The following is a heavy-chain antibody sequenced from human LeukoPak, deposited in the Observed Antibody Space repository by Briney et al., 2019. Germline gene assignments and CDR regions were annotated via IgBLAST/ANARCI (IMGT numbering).Heavy chain of an antibody. CDR2: IYYSGST. Sequence: SETLSLTCTVSGGSISSSSYYWGWIRQPPGKGLEWIGYIYYSGSTNYNPSLKSRVTISVDTSKNQFSLKLSSVTAADTAVYFCARGFRGDNFDYWGQGTLVTVSS. J-gene: IGHJ4*02. D-gene: IGHD7-27*01. CDR3: ARGFRGDNFDY. V-gene: IGHV4-61*05. CDR1: GGSISSSSYY.